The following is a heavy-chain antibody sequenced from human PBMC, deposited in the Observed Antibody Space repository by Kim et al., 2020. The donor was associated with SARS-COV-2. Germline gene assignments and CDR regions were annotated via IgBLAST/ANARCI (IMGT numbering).Heavy chain of an antibody. D-gene: IGHD3-10*01. V-gene: IGHV1-18*01. Sequence: ASVKVSCKASGYTFTSYGISWVRQAPGQGLEWMGWISAYNGNTNYAQKLQGRVTMTTDTSTSTAYMELRSLRSDDTAVYYCARDLRGYYYGSGMTLYYFDYWGQGTLVTVSS. CDR2: ISAYNGNT. J-gene: IGHJ4*02. CDR3: ARDLRGYYYGSGMTLYYFDY. CDR1: GYTFTSYG.